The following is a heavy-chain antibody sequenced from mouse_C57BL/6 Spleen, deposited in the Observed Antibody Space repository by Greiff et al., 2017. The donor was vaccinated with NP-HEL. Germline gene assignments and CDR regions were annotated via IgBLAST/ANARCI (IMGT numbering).Heavy chain of an antibody. Sequence: VQLQQSGAELVKPGASVKLSCKASGYTFTEYTIHWVKQRSGQGLEWIGWFYPGSGSIKYNEKFKDKATLTADKSSSTVYMELSRLTSEDSAVYVCARHEGPYYDYEDYAMDYWGQGTSVTVSS. CDR2: FYPGSGSI. CDR3: ARHEGPYYDYEDYAMDY. J-gene: IGHJ4*01. CDR1: GYTFTEYT. D-gene: IGHD2-4*01. V-gene: IGHV1-62-2*01.